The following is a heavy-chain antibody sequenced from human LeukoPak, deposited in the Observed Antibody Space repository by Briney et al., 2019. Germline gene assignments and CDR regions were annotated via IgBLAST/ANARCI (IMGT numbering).Heavy chain of an antibody. CDR2: ISYDGSNK. J-gene: IGHJ4*02. CDR1: GFTFSSYA. CDR3: ASFTIVRGVN. D-gene: IGHD3-10*01. V-gene: IGHV3-30-3*01. Sequence: GGALRLSCAASGFTFSSYAMHGVRQAPGKGLEGVGVISYDGSNKYYATSVKGPFTISRDNSKTTLYLKMNSLRAEDTAVYYCASFTIVRGVNWGRGTLVTVSS.